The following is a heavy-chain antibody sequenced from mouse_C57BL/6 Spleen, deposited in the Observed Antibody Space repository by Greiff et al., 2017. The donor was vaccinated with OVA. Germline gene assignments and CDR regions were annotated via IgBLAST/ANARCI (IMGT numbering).Heavy chain of an antibody. D-gene: IGHD1-1*01. CDR1: GYTFTSYW. CDR2: IYPGSGST. J-gene: IGHJ4*01. Sequence: QVQLKQSGAELVKPGASVKMSCKASGYTFTSYWITWVKQRPGQGLEWIGDIYPGSGSTNYNEKFKSKATLTVDTSSSTAYMQLSSLTSEDSAVYYCERYYDRAMDYWGKGTSVTVDS. CDR3: ERYYDRAMDY. V-gene: IGHV1-55*01.